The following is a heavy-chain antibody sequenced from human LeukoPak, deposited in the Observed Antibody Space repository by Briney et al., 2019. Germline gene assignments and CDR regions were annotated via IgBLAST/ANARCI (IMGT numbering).Heavy chain of an antibody. D-gene: IGHD7-27*01. J-gene: IGHJ3*02. V-gene: IGHV4-59*01. CDR1: GCSISSYY. CDR2: IYYSGST. CDR3: ARELLGLGAFDI. Sequence: PSETLSLTCTVSGCSISSYYWSWIRQPPGKGLEWIGYIYYSGSTNYNPSLKSRVTISVDTSKNQFSLKLSSVTAADTAVYYCARELLGLGAFDIWGQGTMVTVSS.